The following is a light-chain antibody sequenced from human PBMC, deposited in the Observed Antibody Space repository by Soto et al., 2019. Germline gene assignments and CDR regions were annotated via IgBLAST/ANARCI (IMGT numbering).Light chain of an antibody. CDR3: QQTLSFPPT. J-gene: IGKJ1*01. CDR1: QAIDSW. V-gene: IGKV1-12*01. Sequence: IQMTQTTSSVSASLCDSVTITCXAIQAIDSWLAWYQQKPGEAPKLLIFTGSLLHSGVPPRFSGSGSGTDFTLTISSLQPEDFATYYCQQTLSFPPTFGQGTKVDIK. CDR2: TGS.